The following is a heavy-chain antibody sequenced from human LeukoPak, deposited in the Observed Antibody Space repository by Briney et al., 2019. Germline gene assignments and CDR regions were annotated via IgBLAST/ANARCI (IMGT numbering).Heavy chain of an antibody. CDR3: VKEVHSSGWSMYLDY. CDR1: GFTFSSYG. V-gene: IGHV3-30*18. Sequence: PGGSLRLSCAASGFTFSSYGMHWVRQAPGKGLEWVAVISYHGSDKYYAASVKGRFTISRDNSKNTLYLQMDSLRAEDTAVYYCVKEVHSSGWSMYLDYWGQGTLVTVSS. J-gene: IGHJ4*02. CDR2: ISYHGSDK. D-gene: IGHD6-19*01.